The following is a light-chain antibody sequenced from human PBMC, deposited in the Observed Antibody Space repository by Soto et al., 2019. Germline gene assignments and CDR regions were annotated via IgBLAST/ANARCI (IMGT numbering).Light chain of an antibody. CDR3: QHYENLPPV. V-gene: IGKV1-33*01. Sequence: DSQMTQSPSSLSASVGDRVTITCQASQGINNYLNWDQQKPGKAPKLLIYDAYNLEAGIPSRLSGSGSGEEFTLIIRSLEPEDVGTYYCQHYENLPPVFGPGTTVEIK. CDR1: QGINNY. CDR2: DAY. J-gene: IGKJ3*01.